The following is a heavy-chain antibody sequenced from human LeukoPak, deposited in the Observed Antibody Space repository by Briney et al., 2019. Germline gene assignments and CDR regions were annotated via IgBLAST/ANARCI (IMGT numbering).Heavy chain of an antibody. D-gene: IGHD3-10*01. CDR3: ARGSYGSGSYFDY. J-gene: IGHJ4*02. Sequence: HHGSTNYNPSLKSRVTISVDTSKNQFSLKLSSVTAADTAVYYCARGSYGSGSYFDYWGQGTLVTVSS. CDR2: HHGST. V-gene: IGHV4-34*13.